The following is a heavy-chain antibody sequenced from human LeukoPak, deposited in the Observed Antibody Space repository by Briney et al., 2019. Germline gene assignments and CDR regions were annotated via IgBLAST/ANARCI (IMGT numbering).Heavy chain of an antibody. D-gene: IGHD6-19*01. Sequence: GSLRLSCAASGFTFSSYAMSWVRQPPGKGLEWIGSIYYSGSTYYNPSLKSRVTISVDTSKNQFSLKLSSVTAADTAVYYCARYSGRGYYFDYWGQGTLVTVSS. J-gene: IGHJ4*02. V-gene: IGHV4-38-2*01. CDR3: ARYSGRGYYFDY. CDR1: GFTFSSYA. CDR2: IYYSGST.